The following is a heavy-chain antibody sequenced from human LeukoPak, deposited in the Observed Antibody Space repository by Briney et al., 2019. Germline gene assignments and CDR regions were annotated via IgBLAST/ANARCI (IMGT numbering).Heavy chain of an antibody. J-gene: IGHJ4*02. CDR2: IYSGGTT. CDR1: GFTVSTNY. V-gene: IGHV3-66*01. D-gene: IGHD5-12*01. Sequence: GGSLRLSCAASGFTVSTNYMSWVRQAPGKGLEWVSVIYSGGTTYYADSVKGRFSISRDNSKNTLDLQMNSLRAEDTAVYYCASSPYSHSFGNWGQGTLVTVSS. CDR3: ASSPYSHSFGN.